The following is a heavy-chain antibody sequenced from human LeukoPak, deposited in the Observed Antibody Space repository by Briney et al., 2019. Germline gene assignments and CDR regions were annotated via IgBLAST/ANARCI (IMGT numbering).Heavy chain of an antibody. D-gene: IGHD1-26*01. CDR3: ARVWVGEWELHDAFDI. J-gene: IGHJ3*02. CDR2: IYTSGST. V-gene: IGHV4-61*02. CDR1: GGFISSGSYY. Sequence: SQTLSLTCTVSGGFISSGSYYWSWIRQPAGKGLEWIGRIYTSGSTNYNPSLKSRVTISVDTSKNQFSLKLSSVTAADTAVYYCARVWVGEWELHDAFDIWGQGTMVTVSS.